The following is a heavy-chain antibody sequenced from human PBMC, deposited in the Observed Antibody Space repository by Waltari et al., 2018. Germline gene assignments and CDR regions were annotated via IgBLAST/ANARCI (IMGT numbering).Heavy chain of an antibody. J-gene: IGHJ4*02. Sequence: QVQLVESGGGVVQPGRSLRLSCAASGFTFSSYAMHWVRQAPGKGLEWVAVISYDGSNKYYADSVKGRFTISRDNSKNTLYLQMNSLRAEDTAVYYCARDRGWLWLRSDYWGQGTLVTVSS. D-gene: IGHD5-18*01. V-gene: IGHV3-30*01. CDR2: ISYDGSNK. CDR1: GFTFSSYA. CDR3: ARDRGWLWLRSDY.